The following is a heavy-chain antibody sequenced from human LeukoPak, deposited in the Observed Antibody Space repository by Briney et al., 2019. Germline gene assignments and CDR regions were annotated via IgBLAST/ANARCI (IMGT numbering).Heavy chain of an antibody. J-gene: IGHJ4*02. CDR2: INWNGGST. Sequence: GGSLRLSCAASGFTFDDYGMSWVRQAPGKGLEWVSGINWNGGSTGYADSLKGRFTISRDNAKNSLYLQMNSLRAEDTAVYYCAGDSDYGDYYFDYWGQGTLVTVSS. CDR1: GFTFDDYG. D-gene: IGHD4-17*01. V-gene: IGHV3-20*04. CDR3: AGDSDYGDYYFDY.